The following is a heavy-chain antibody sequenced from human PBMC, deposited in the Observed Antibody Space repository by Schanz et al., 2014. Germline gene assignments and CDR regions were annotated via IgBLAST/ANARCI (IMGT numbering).Heavy chain of an antibody. V-gene: IGHV3-23*04. Sequence: VQLVESGGGLVKPGGSLRLSCAASGFTVSNSYIHWVRQAPGKGLEWVSAINGNGGITYYADPVKGRFTISRDNSRNTVYLQMSSLRAEDTAVYYCVKDDRGDVVVVAANYWGQGAQVIVSS. J-gene: IGHJ4*02. CDR1: GFTVSNSY. CDR2: INGNGGIT. CDR3: VKDDRGDVVVVAANY. D-gene: IGHD2-15*01.